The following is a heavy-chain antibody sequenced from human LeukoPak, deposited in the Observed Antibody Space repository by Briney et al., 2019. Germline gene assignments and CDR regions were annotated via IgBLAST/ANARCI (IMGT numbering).Heavy chain of an antibody. CDR3: PRSTARGPFDY. V-gene: IGHV4-59*12. CDR1: GGSFSSYY. J-gene: IGHJ4*02. D-gene: IGHD4-17*01. Sequence: SETLSLTCAVDGGSFSSYYWSWIRQPPGKGLEWIGYIYYSGSTNYNPSLKSRVTISVDRSKNQFSLKLSSVTAADTAVYYCPRSTARGPFDYWGQGTLVTVSS. CDR2: IYYSGST.